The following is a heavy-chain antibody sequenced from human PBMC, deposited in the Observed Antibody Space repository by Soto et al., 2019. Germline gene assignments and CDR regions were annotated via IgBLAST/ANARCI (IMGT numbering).Heavy chain of an antibody. CDR1: GGSLSSSSYY. Sequence: PSETLSLTCAVCGGSLSSSSYYWGWIRQPPGKGLEWIGSFSYGGRTYYNPSLKSRVTISVDTSKKQFSLKLSSVTAADTAVYYCARHLTTMTTTDYWGQGTLVTVSS. D-gene: IGHD4-17*01. CDR2: FSYGGRT. J-gene: IGHJ4*02. CDR3: ARHLTTMTTTDY. V-gene: IGHV4-39*01.